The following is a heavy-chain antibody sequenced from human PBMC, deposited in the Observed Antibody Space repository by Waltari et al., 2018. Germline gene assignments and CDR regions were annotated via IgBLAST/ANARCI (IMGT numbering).Heavy chain of an antibody. D-gene: IGHD6-6*01. CDR3: ARSVAARRINWFDP. J-gene: IGHJ5*02. V-gene: IGHV4-39*02. Sequence: QLQLQESGPGLLRPSETLSLTCTAAAGSISSTTDSWGWIRQPPGKGLEWIGSIHHTGSIYSNPSLKTRVTISADTSRQHLSLKLRSVTAADTALYYCARSVAARRINWFDPWGQGTLVTVSS. CDR1: AGSISSTTDS. CDR2: IHHTGSI.